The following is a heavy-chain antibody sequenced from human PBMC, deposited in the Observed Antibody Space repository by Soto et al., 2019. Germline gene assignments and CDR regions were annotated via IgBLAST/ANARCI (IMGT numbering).Heavy chain of an antibody. CDR1: GGSIATSSYF. CDR2: IDYRGTI. Sequence: SETLSLTCTVSGGSIATSSYFWAWIRRPPGKGLEWIGSIDYRGTIYNNPSLKSLVTISVDTSKNHFSLKLDSVTAADTALYYCSRRAPEGFDPWGQGTLVTVSS. CDR3: SRRAPEGFDP. V-gene: IGHV4-39*02. J-gene: IGHJ5*02.